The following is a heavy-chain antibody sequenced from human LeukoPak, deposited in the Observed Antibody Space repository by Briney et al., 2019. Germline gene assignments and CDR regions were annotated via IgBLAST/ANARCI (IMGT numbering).Heavy chain of an antibody. CDR2: ISAYNGNT. CDR1: GYTFTGYY. D-gene: IGHD3-10*01. Sequence: ASVKVSCKASGYTFTGYYMHWVRQAPGQGLEWMGWISAYNGNTNYAQKLQGRVTMTTDTSTSTAYMELRSLRSDDTAVYYCARHTLLWFGELFFWGQGTLVTVSS. V-gene: IGHV1-18*04. J-gene: IGHJ4*02. CDR3: ARHTLLWFGELFF.